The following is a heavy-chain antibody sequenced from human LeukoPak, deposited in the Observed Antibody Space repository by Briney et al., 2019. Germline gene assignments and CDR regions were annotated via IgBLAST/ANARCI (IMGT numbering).Heavy chain of an antibody. D-gene: IGHD3-3*01. CDR3: ARFFAWSGYYYFDY. CDR2: ISGSGGST. CDR1: GFTFSSYA. V-gene: IGHV3-23*01. Sequence: GGSLRLSCAASGFTFSSYAMSWVRQAPGKGLEWVSAISGSGGSTYYADSVKGRFTISRDNAKNSLYLQMNSLRAEDTAVFYCARFFAWSGYYYFDYWGQGALVTVSS. J-gene: IGHJ4*02.